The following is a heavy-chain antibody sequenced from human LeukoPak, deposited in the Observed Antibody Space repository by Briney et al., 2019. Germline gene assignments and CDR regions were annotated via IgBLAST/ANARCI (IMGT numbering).Heavy chain of an antibody. CDR1: GDSVSSYSAG. Sequence: SQTLSLTCAISGDSVSSYSAGWNWIRQSPSRGLEWLGRTYYRSKWYNDYALSVKSRITINPDTSKNQFSLQLSSVTPEDTAVYYCATSGYGSGDYRAWGQGTLVTVSS. V-gene: IGHV6-1*01. D-gene: IGHD3-10*01. J-gene: IGHJ4*02. CDR2: TYYRSKWYN. CDR3: ATSGYGSGDYRA.